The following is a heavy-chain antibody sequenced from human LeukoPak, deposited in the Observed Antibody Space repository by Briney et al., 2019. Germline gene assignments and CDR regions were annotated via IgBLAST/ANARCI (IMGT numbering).Heavy chain of an antibody. CDR3: ARVPAANYYYYMDV. J-gene: IGHJ6*03. V-gene: IGHV4-59*01. CDR2: IYYSGST. D-gene: IGHD2-2*01. CDR1: GGSISSYY. Sequence: PSETLSLTCTVSGGSISSYYWSWIRQPAGKGLEWIGYIYYSGSTNYNPSLNSRVTISVDTSKNQFSLKLSSVTAADTAVYYCARVPAANYYYYMDVWGKGTTVTISS.